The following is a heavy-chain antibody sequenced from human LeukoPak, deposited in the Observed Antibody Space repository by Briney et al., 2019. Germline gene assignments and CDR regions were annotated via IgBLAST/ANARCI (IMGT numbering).Heavy chain of an antibody. J-gene: IGHJ4*02. D-gene: IGHD6-6*01. V-gene: IGHV1-2*02. Sequence: ASVKVSCKASGYTFTSYGISWVRQAPGQGLEWMGWINPNSGGTNYAQKFQGRVTMTRDTSISTAYMELSRLRSDDTAVYYCARSIAARPDFDYWGQGTLVTVSS. CDR3: ARSIAARPDFDY. CDR2: INPNSGGT. CDR1: GYTFTSYG.